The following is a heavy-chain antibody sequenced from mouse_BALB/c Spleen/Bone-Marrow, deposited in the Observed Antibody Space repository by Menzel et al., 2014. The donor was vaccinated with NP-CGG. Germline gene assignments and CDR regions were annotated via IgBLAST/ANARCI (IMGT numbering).Heavy chain of an antibody. CDR2: ISNKANGYTT. V-gene: IGHV7-3*02. CDR3: ARDGRSTVSLFDY. J-gene: IGHJ2*01. D-gene: IGHD1-1*01. CDR1: GFTFTDYY. Sequence: EVMLVESGGGLVQPGGSLRLSCATSGFTFTDYYMNWVRQPPGKALEWLGFISNKANGYTTEYSASVKGRFTISRDNSQSILYLQMNTLRAEHSATYYCARDGRSTVSLFDYRCQGTTLTVSS.